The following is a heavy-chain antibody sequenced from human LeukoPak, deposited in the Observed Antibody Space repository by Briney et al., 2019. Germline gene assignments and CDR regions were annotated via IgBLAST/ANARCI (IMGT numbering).Heavy chain of an antibody. CDR1: GFTFDNYA. D-gene: IGHD6-13*01. V-gene: IGHV3-9*01. Sequence: GRSLRLSCAVSGFTFDNYAMHWVRQAPGKGLEWVGSINWNNITVVYADSVKGRFTISRDNPKNSLYLRLNSLRAEDTAFYYCAKDSSGGVSSAGILDCWGPGTLVTVSP. CDR2: INWNNITV. J-gene: IGHJ4*02. CDR3: AKDSSGGVSSAGILDC.